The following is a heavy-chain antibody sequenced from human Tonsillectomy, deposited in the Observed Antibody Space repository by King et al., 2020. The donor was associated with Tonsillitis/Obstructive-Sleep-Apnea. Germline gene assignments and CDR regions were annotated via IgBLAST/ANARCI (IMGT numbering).Heavy chain of an antibody. D-gene: IGHD5-12*01. J-gene: IGHJ6*02. V-gene: IGHV3-23*04. CDR3: ATAPSSVGYGAVYYYYGMDV. CDR2: ISGSGGST. Sequence: EVQLVESGGGLVQPGGSLRLSCAASGFTFSSYAMSWVRQAPGKGLEWVSAISGSGGSTYYTDSVKGRFTISRDNSKNTLYLQMTSLRSGDTDVYYCATAPSSVGYGAVYYYYGMDVWGQGTTVTVSS. CDR1: GFTFSSYA.